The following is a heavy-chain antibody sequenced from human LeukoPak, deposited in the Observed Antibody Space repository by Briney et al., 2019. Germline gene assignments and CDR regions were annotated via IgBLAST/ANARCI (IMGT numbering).Heavy chain of an antibody. CDR2: IYYSGST. D-gene: IGHD6-13*01. J-gene: IGHJ4*02. CDR3: ARKQLVSNFNY. Sequence: PSETLSLTCTVSGYSISSSYYWGWIRQPPGKGLEWIGSIYYSGSTYYNPSLKSRVTISVDTSKNQFSLKLSSVTAADTAVYYCARKQLVSNFNYWGQGTLVTVSS. CDR1: GYSISSSYY. V-gene: IGHV4-38-2*02.